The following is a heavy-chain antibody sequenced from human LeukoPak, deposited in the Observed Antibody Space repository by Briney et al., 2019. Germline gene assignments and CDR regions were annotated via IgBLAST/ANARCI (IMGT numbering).Heavy chain of an antibody. CDR2: IFYSGTT. CDR3: ARGGTAAKYYFDS. J-gene: IGHJ4*02. CDR1: NDSISPLY. V-gene: IGHV4-59*11. D-gene: IGHD6-13*01. Sequence: SETLSLTCTVSNDSISPLYWGWIRQPPGKGLEFIGYIFYSGTTNFNPSLKSRVTLSVDTSKNQFSLRLNSVTAADTAVYYCARGGTAAKYYFDSWGQGTLVTVSS.